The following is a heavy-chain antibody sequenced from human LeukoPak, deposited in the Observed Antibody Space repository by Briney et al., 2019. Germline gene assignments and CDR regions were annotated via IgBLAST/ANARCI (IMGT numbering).Heavy chain of an antibody. J-gene: IGHJ4*02. CDR1: GFTFSSYS. V-gene: IGHV3-21*01. CDR2: IRSSSSYI. D-gene: IGHD6-6*01. Sequence: GGSLRLSCAASGFTFSSYSMNWVRQAPGKGLEWVSSIRSSSSYIYYADSVKGRFTISRDNAKNSLYLQMNSLRAEDTAVYYCARVRVGSSSSLPALLRFDYWGQGTLVTVSS. CDR3: ARVRVGSSSSLPALLRFDY.